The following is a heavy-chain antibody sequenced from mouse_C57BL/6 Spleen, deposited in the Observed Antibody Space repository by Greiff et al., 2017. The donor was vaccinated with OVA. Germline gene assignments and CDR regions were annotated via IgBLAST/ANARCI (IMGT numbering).Heavy chain of an antibody. CDR3: ARLAYGSSYSFAY. V-gene: IGHV1-26*01. CDR2: INPNNGGT. D-gene: IGHD1-1*01. J-gene: IGHJ3*01. CDR1: GYTFTDYY. Sequence: EVKLQQSGPELVKPGASVKISCKASGYTFTDYYMNWVKQSHGKSLEWIGDINPNNGGTSYNQKFKGKATLTVDKSSSTAYMELRSLTSEDSAVYYCARLAYGSSYSFAYWGQGTLVTVSA.